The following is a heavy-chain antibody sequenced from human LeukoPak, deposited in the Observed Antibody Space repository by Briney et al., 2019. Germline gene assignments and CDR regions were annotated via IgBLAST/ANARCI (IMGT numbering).Heavy chain of an antibody. D-gene: IGHD3-22*01. V-gene: IGHV1-3*01. CDR2: INAGNGNT. J-gene: IGHJ4*02. Sequence: ASVKVSCKASGYTFTSYAMHWVRQAPGQRLEWMGWINAGNGNTKYSQKFQGRVTITRDTSASTAYMELSSLRSEDTAVYYCARGGTCYYDSSGYPLIDYWGQGTLVTVSS. CDR3: ARGGTCYYDSSGYPLIDY. CDR1: GYTFTSYA.